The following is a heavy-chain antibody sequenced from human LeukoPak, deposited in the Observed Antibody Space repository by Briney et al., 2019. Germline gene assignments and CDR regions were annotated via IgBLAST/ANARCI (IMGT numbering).Heavy chain of an antibody. J-gene: IGHJ5*02. Sequence: PSETLSLTCSVSGGSITSSSYYWGWIRQSPEKGLEWIGSIYYTGGTHYNPSLKSRVTISVDTSKNQFSLKLNSATAADTAVYYCARRSSVSCSTTSCHTPLNWFDPWGQGTLVTVSS. CDR3: ARRSSVSCSTTSCHTPLNWFDP. V-gene: IGHV4-39*01. D-gene: IGHD2-2*01. CDR2: IYYTGGT. CDR1: GGSITSSSYY.